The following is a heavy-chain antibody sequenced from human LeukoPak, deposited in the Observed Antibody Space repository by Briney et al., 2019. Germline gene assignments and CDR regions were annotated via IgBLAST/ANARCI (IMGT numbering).Heavy chain of an antibody. CDR2: IYYTGST. CDR1: GGSISSYY. CDR3: ARHCSAGSCYSAVDC. J-gene: IGHJ4*02. V-gene: IGHV4-59*08. D-gene: IGHD2-15*01. Sequence: SETLSLTCTVSGGSISSYYWSWIRQPPGKGLEWIGYIYYTGSTNYNPSLKSRVTISVDTSKNQFSLKLSSVTAADTAVYYCARHCSAGSCYSAVDCWGQGTLVTVSS.